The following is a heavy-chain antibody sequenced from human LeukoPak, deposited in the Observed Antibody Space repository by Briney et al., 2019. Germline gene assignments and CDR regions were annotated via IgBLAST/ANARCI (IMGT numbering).Heavy chain of an antibody. Sequence: GSVKVSRKASGYTFTSYDINWMRQATGQGLEWMGWMNPNSGNTGYAQKFQDRVTMTRNTSINTAYMELSSLRFEDMAVYYCARGFRDSSGRKPDYWGQGTLVTVSS. CDR2: MNPNSGNT. D-gene: IGHD3-22*01. J-gene: IGHJ4*02. V-gene: IGHV1-8*01. CDR1: GYTFTSYD. CDR3: ARGFRDSSGRKPDY.